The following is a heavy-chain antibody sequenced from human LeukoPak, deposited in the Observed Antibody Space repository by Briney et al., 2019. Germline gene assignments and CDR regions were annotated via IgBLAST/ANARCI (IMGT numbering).Heavy chain of an antibody. Sequence: ASVKVSCKASGGTFSSYAISWVRQAPGQGLEWMGGIIPIFGTANYAQKFQGRVTITADKSTSTAYMELSSLRSEDTAVYFCARGVGSTNGNYSISDESWGQGTLVTVSS. D-gene: IGHD1-26*01. J-gene: IGHJ5*02. CDR3: ARGVGSTNGNYSISDES. CDR1: GGTFSSYA. CDR2: IIPIFGTA. V-gene: IGHV1-69*06.